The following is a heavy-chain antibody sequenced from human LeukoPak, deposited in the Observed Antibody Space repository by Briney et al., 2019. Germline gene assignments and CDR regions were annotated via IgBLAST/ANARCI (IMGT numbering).Heavy chain of an antibody. CDR1: GGSISSSSYY. V-gene: IGHV4-39*07. CDR3: ARATLKRWFDP. Sequence: SETLSLTCTVSGGSISSSSYYWGWIRQPPGKGLEWIGSIYYSGSTYYNPSLKSRVTISVDTSKNQFSLKLSSVTAADTAVYYCARATLKRWFDPWGQGTLVTVSS. CDR2: IYYSGST. J-gene: IGHJ5*02.